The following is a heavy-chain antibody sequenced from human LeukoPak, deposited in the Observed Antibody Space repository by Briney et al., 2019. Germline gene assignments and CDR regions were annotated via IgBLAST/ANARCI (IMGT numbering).Heavy chain of an antibody. D-gene: IGHD1-1*01. J-gene: IGHJ5*02. CDR2: ISSTGSSI. Sequence: GGFLRLSCAASGFTFSYYTMSWVRRAPGKGLEWVSSISSTGSSIYYADSVKGRFTISRDNAKNSLYLQMSSLRVEDTAVYYCARDDVAWNDVHWFDPWGQGTLVTVSS. CDR3: ARDDVAWNDVHWFDP. V-gene: IGHV3-21*01. CDR1: GFTFSYYT.